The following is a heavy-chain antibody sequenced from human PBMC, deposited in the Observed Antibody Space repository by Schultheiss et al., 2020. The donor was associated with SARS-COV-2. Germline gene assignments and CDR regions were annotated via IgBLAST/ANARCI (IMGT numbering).Heavy chain of an antibody. J-gene: IGHJ4*02. D-gene: IGHD1-26*01. CDR2: ISSNGGST. CDR3: ARVRGSYCSDY. V-gene: IGHV3-64*01. Sequence: GSLRLSCAASGFTFSSYAMHWVRQAPGKGLEYVSAISSNGGSTYYANSVKGRFTISRDNSKNTLYLQMGSLRAEDMAVYYCARVRGSYCSDYWGQGTLVTVSS. CDR1: GFTFSSYA.